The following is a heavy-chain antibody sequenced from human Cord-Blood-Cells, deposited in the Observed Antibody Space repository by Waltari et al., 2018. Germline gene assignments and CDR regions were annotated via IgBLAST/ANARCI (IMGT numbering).Heavy chain of an antibody. CDR2: IKQDGSEK. D-gene: IGHD6-13*01. J-gene: IGHJ4*02. CDR1: GFTSSSYS. V-gene: IGHV3-7*01. Sequence: VQLVASGGGLVQPGGSLRLPCAASGFTSSSYSMSWVGPAPGKGLEWVANIKQDGSEKYYVDSVKGRFTISRDNAKNSLYLQMNSLRAEDTAVYYCARDLYSSSWLFDYWGQGTLVTVSS. CDR3: ARDLYSSSWLFDY.